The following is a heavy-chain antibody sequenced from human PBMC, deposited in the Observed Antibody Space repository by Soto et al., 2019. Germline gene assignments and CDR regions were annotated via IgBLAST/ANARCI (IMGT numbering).Heavy chain of an antibody. D-gene: IGHD2-2*01. CDR2: IYYSGST. J-gene: IGHJ6*02. CDR3: ARDMWGTEVVEVPRYGVDV. CDR1: GGSISSNGYY. Sequence: PSETLSLTCTVSGGSISSNGYYWSWIRQHPGKGLEWIGYIYYSGSTYYNPSLKSRVSMSVDTSKNQFSLKLSSVTAADTAVYYCARDMWGTEVVEVPRYGVDVWGQGTTVTVSS. V-gene: IGHV4-31*03.